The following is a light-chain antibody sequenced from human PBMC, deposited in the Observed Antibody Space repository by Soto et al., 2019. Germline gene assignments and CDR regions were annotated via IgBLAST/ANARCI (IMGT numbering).Light chain of an antibody. V-gene: IGKV3-20*01. J-gene: IGKJ1*01. CDR2: DAS. CDR1: QSVSSN. CDR3: KQYGRSPGGT. Sequence: EIVMTQSPATRTVSPGETGTLFCRAGQSVSSNLAWSQQQPGQAPRLLIYDASNRATGIPARFSGSGSGTDFSLTISRLEPEDFAVYYCKQYGRSPGGTFGPGTKVDIK.